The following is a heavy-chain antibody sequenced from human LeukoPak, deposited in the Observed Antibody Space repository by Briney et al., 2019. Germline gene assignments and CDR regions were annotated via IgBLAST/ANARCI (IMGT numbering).Heavy chain of an antibody. CDR3: ARRPLKYNYYYGMDV. Sequence: SETLSLTCTVSGGSISSGDYYWSWIRQPPGKGLEWIGYIYYSGSTYYNPSLKSRVTISVDTSKNQFSLKLSSVTAADTAVYYCARRPLKYNYYYGMDVWGQGTTVTVSS. V-gene: IGHV4-30-4*01. CDR2: IYYSGST. J-gene: IGHJ6*02. CDR1: GGSISSGDYY.